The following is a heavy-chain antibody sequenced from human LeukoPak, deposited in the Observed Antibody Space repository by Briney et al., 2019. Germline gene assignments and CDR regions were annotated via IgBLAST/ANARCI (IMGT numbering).Heavy chain of an antibody. CDR3: AKYRYCSSTSCPGVFDY. D-gene: IGHD2-2*01. J-gene: IGHJ4*02. Sequence: GGSLRLSCAASGFTFSSYAMSWVRQAPGKGLEWASAISDGDDSTTYYADSVRGRFTISRDNSKNTLYLQMNSLRAEDTALYYCAKYRYCSSTSCPGVFDYWGQGALVTVSS. CDR1: GFTFSSYA. CDR2: ISDGDDSTT. V-gene: IGHV3-23*01.